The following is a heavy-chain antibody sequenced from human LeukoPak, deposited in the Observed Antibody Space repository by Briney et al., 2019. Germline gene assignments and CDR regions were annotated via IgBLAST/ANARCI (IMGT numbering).Heavy chain of an antibody. V-gene: IGHV4-39*01. CDR2: IYYSGDT. CDR3: ATGSMTTRYYYYFHMDV. CDR1: GGSINSTRYY. D-gene: IGHD4-11*01. Sequence: SETLSLTCTVSGGSINSTRYYWGWIRQPPGKGLEWIGSIYYSGDTHYNPSLRSRVTISVDTSQNQFSLRMHSMAAADTSFYYCATGSMTTRYYYYFHMDVWGPGITVTVSS. J-gene: IGHJ6*03.